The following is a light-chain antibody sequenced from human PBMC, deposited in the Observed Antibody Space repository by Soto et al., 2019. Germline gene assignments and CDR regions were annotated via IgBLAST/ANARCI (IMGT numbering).Light chain of an antibody. CDR2: DAS. J-gene: IGKJ4*01. Sequence: EIVMTQSPATLSVSPGERATLSCRASQSVSSNYLAWYQQRPGQAPRLLIYDASNRATGIPARFSGSGSGTDFTLTISSLEPEDFAVYYCQQRSNWPPGTFGGGTKVDIK. CDR1: QSVSSNY. V-gene: IGKV3-11*01. CDR3: QQRSNWPPGT.